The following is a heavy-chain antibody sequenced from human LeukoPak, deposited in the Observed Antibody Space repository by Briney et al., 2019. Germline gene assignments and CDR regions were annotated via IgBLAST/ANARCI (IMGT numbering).Heavy chain of an antibody. CDR1: GFTFSDYY. V-gene: IGHV3-11*04. CDR3: AREDDSWGPNNLDL. CDR2: IDTSSSTM. D-gene: IGHD7-27*01. Sequence: GGSLRLSCAASGFTFSDYYMSWIRQAPGEGLEGISYIDTSSSTMYYADSVMGRFTISRDNAKESLYLQMNSLRDEDTAVYYCAREDDSWGPNNLDLWGQGTMVTVSS. J-gene: IGHJ3*01.